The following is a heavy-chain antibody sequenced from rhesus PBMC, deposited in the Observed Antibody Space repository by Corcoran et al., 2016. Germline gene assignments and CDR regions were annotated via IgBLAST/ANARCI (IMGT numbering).Heavy chain of an antibody. Sequence: QVQLQESGPGLVKPSETLSLTCAVSGYSISSGYGWSWIRQPPGKVLEWIGRISGSGGSTDYNPSLKSRVTISTDTSKNQFSLKLSSVTAADTAVYYCARGWNGFDYWGQGVLVTVSS. CDR2: ISGSGGST. D-gene: IGHD1-32*01. CDR1: GYSISSGYG. V-gene: IGHV4-127*01. J-gene: IGHJ4*01. CDR3: ARGWNGFDY.